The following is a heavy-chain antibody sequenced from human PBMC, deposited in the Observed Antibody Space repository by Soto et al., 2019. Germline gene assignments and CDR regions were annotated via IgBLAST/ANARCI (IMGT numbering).Heavy chain of an antibody. V-gene: IGHV1-8*01. D-gene: IGHD6-19*01. Sequence: ASVKVSCKASGYTFTSYDINWVRQATGQGLEWMGWMNPNSGNTGYAQKFQGRVTMTRNTSISTAYMELSSLRSEDTAVYYCARGRYSSVGFDPWGQGTLVTVSS. CDR3: ARGRYSSVGFDP. CDR1: GYTFTSYD. CDR2: MNPNSGNT. J-gene: IGHJ5*02.